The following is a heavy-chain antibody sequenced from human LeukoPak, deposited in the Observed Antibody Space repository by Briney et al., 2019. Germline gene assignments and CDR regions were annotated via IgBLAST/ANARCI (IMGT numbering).Heavy chain of an antibody. CDR1: GFSFDTYA. CDR2: IWHDGSHK. CDR3: AREIFGSGSCPDF. D-gene: IGHD3-10*01. J-gene: IGHJ4*02. V-gene: IGHV3-33*01. Sequence: TGRSLRLSCAASGFSFDTYAMHWVRQAPGQGLEWVALIWHDGSHKFYSNSVRGQFTISRDNSKNTVYLQMNNLRPDDTAVYYCAREIFGSGSCPDFWGQGTLVTVSS.